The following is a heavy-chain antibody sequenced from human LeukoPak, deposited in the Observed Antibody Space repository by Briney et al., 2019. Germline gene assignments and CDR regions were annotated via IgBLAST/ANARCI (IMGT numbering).Heavy chain of an antibody. V-gene: IGHV4-39*07. CDR1: GGSISSSSYY. D-gene: IGHD2-21*02. J-gene: IGHJ4*02. CDR3: ARGRGHIVVVTATQTSNYYFDY. Sequence: SETLSLTCTVSGGSISSSSYYWSWIRQPPGKGLEWIGEINHSGSTNYNPSLKSRVTISVDTSKNQFSLKLSSVTAADTAVYYCARGRGHIVVVTATQTSNYYFDYWGQGTLVTVSS. CDR2: INHSGST.